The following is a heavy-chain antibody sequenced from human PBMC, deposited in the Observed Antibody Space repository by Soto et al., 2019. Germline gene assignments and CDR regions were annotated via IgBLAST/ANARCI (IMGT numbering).Heavy chain of an antibody. D-gene: IGHD3-3*01. CDR2: ISGSGGST. J-gene: IGHJ4*02. Sequence: GGSLRLSCAASGFTLSSYAMSWVRQAPGKGLEWVSAISGSGGSTYYADSVKGRFTISRDNSKNTLYLQMNSLRAEDTAVYYCATSRFLEWLPSLYYFDYWGQGTLVTVSS. CDR3: ATSRFLEWLPSLYYFDY. V-gene: IGHV3-23*01. CDR1: GFTLSSYA.